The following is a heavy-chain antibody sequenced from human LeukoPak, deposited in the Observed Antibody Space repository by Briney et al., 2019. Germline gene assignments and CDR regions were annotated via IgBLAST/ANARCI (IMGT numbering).Heavy chain of an antibody. CDR1: GGSITQTNY. CDR3: AREGGPYRPLDY. Sequence: SGTLSLTCDVSGGSITQTNYWTWVRQPPGKGLELIREVNLQGSTNYNPSLMGRVAIAVDTSENRVSLQLASVTADDTAVYYCAREGGPYRPLDYSGQGTLVTVS. D-gene: IGHD3-16*01. CDR2: VNLQGST. J-gene: IGHJ4*02. V-gene: IGHV4-4*02.